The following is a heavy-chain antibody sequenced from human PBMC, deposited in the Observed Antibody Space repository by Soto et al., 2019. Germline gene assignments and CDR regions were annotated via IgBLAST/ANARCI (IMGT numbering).Heavy chain of an antibody. D-gene: IGHD3-16*02. CDR1: GYSFTSYW. V-gene: IGHV5-51*01. CDR3: ARPGDYVWGSYRRSVNYYYGMDV. CDR2: IYPGDSDT. Sequence: PGESLKISCKCSGYSFTSYWIGWVRQMPGKGLECMGIIYPGDSDTRYSPSFQGQVTISADKSISTAYLQWSSLKASDTAMYYCARPGDYVWGSYRRSVNYYYGMDVWGQGTTVTVSS. J-gene: IGHJ6*02.